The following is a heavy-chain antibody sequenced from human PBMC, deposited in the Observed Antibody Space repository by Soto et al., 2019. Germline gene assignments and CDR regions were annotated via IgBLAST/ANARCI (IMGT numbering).Heavy chain of an antibody. V-gene: IGHV1-18*01. CDR3: AREYTSASWDY. J-gene: IGHJ4*02. Sequence: ASVKVSCKASGYTFTSYGISWVRQAPGQGLEWMGWISTYNGNTNYAQKLQGRVTMTTDTSTSTAYMELRSLRSDDTAVYYWAREYTSASWDYWGKGTLVPVSS. CDR2: ISTYNGNT. CDR1: GYTFTSYG. D-gene: IGHD6-6*01.